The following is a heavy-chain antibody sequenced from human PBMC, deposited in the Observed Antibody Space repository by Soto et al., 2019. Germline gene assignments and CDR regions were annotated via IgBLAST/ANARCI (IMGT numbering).Heavy chain of an antibody. CDR3: ARGSGSNDFWSGYGFYYYYMDV. CDR1: GYTFTSYD. D-gene: IGHD3-3*01. Sequence: ASVKVSCKASGYTFTSYDINWVRQATGQGLEWMGWMNPNSGNTGYAQKFQDRVTMTRNTSISTAYMELSSLRSEDTAVYYCARGSGSNDFWSGYGFYYYYMDVWGKGTTVTVSS. J-gene: IGHJ6*03. V-gene: IGHV1-8*01. CDR2: MNPNSGNT.